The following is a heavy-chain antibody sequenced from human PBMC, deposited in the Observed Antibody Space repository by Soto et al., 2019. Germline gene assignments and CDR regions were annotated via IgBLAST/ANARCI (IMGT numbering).Heavy chain of an antibody. V-gene: IGHV3-7*01. Sequence: RGSLKLSFAASGFTFSSNWMSWVRQAPGKGLEGVANINQDGSEKYYVYSVKVRVTIYRDNAKNSLYLQMKSLRAEDTAVYYCATDESRAGNPAHXWGQGTLVTVSX. CDR1: GFTFSSNW. D-gene: IGHD2-2*01. J-gene: IGHJ4*01. CDR3: ATDESRAGNPAHX. CDR2: INQDGSEK.